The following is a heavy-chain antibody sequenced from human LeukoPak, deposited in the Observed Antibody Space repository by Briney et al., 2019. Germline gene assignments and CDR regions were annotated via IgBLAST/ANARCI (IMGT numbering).Heavy chain of an antibody. CDR2: AYYRSKWYI. J-gene: IGHJ4*02. V-gene: IGHV6-1*01. D-gene: IGHD3-10*01. Sequence: SQTLSLTCAISGDSVSGSPAVWNWIRQSPSRGLEWLGRAYYRSKWYIDYAESVKGRITITPDTSKNQFSLHLNSVTPGDTAVYYCARGAVRGGTNFDYWGQGTLVTVSS. CDR1: GDSVSGSPAV. CDR3: ARGAVRGGTNFDY.